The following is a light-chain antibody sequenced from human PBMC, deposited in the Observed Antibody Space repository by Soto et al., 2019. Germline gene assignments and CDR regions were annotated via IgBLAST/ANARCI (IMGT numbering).Light chain of an antibody. CDR2: AAA. J-gene: IGKJ2*01. CDR1: QSISVY. CDR3: QQSYRIPYT. V-gene: IGKV1-39*01. Sequence: DIQMTQSPSSLSVSIGDRITITCRSSQSISVYLNWYQKNPGTPPKLLIYAAANLPSGVSSRFIGSGSGTDFALNISSLQPEDFASYYCQQSYRIPYTFGQGTKLEI.